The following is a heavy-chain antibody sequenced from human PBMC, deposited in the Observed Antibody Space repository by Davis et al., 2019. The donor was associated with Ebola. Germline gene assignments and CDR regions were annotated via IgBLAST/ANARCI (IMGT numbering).Heavy chain of an antibody. Sequence: VILGGSLSPPCAASGSPFSTYPMIGVRQAPGKGLEWVLSISSSSNYIDYAASVKGRFTTPRDNAKNSLFLQMNNLRAEDTATYYCVRFFFDLWGQGALVTVSS. CDR3: VRFFFDL. V-gene: IGHV3-21*04. J-gene: IGHJ4*02. CDR2: ISSSSNYI. CDR1: GSPFSTYP.